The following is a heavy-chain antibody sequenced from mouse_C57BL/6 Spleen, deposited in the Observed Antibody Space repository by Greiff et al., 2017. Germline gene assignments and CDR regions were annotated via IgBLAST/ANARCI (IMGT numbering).Heavy chain of an antibody. Sequence: EVHLVESGGGLVKPGGSLKLSCAASGFTFSSYAMSWVRQTPEKRLEWVATISDGGSYTYYPDNVKGRFTISRDNAKNNLYLQMSHLKSEDTAMYYCARETTVVANLYWYFDVWGTGTTVTVSS. V-gene: IGHV5-4*01. CDR3: ARETTVVANLYWYFDV. D-gene: IGHD1-1*01. CDR1: GFTFSSYA. CDR2: ISDGGSYT. J-gene: IGHJ1*03.